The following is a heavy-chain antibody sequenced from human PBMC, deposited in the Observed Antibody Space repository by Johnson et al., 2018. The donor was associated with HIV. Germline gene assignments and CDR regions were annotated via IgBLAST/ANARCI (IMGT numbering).Heavy chain of an antibody. CDR3: ARAGFMGALDI. J-gene: IGHJ3*02. Sequence: VQLVESGGGVVQPGGSLRLSCAASGFTFSNYGMHWVRQAPGKGLEWVGRIRSKANSYATAYAASVKGRFTISRDNSKNTLYLQMNSLRAEDTAVYYCARAGFMGALDIWGQGTMVTVSS. D-gene: IGHD3-16*01. CDR1: GFTFSNYG. V-gene: IGHV3-73*01. CDR2: IRSKANSYAT.